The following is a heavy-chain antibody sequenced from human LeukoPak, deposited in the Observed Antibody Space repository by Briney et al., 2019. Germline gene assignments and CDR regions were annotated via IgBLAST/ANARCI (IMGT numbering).Heavy chain of an antibody. V-gene: IGHV3-33*01. CDR1: GFTFSSYG. CDR3: ARAVVYGMDV. Sequence: GGSLRLSCAASGFTFSSYGMHWVRQAPGKGLERVAVIWYDGSNKYYADSVKGRFTISRDNSKNTLYLQMNSLRAEDTAVYYCARAVVYGMDVWGKGTTVTVSS. CDR2: IWYDGSNK. J-gene: IGHJ6*04.